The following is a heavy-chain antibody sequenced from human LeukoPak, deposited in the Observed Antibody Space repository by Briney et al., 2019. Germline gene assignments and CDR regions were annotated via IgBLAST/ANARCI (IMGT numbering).Heavy chain of an antibody. V-gene: IGHV3-33*07. CDR1: GFTFSRNV. CDR3: ARDGQHLAPYAMYV. Sequence: GGSLRLSCAASGFTFSRNVMYWVRQAPGKGLEWLSKIWYDGSNKYYVDSVTGRFTTSRDNSKNTVYLQMNSLRAEDTAVYFCARDGQHLAPYAMYVWGQGTTVTVSS. CDR2: IWYDGSNK. D-gene: IGHD6-13*01. J-gene: IGHJ6*02.